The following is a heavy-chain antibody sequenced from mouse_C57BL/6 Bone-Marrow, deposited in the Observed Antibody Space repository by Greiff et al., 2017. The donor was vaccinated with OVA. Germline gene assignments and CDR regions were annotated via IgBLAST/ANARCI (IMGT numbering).Heavy chain of an antibody. CDR1: GFTFSSYA. D-gene: IGHD2-4*01. Sequence: EVQLVESGGGLVKPGGSLKLSCAASGFTFSSYAMSWVRQTPEKRLEWVATISDGGSYTYYPDNVKGRFTISRDNAKNNLYLQMSHLKSEDTAMYYCARAGLDYGAMDYWGQGTSVTVSS. V-gene: IGHV5-4*01. CDR3: ARAGLDYGAMDY. CDR2: ISDGGSYT. J-gene: IGHJ4*01.